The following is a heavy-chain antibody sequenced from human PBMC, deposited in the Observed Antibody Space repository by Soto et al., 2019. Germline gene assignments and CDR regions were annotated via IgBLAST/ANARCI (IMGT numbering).Heavy chain of an antibody. Sequence: PSETLSLTCTVSGGSISSSSYYWGWIRQPPGKGLEWIGSIYYSGSTYYNPSLKSRVTISVDTSKNQFSLKLSSVTAAVTAVYYCARTPLGPGPDDYWGQGTLVTVSS. CDR1: GGSISSSSYY. CDR2: IYYSGST. V-gene: IGHV4-39*01. D-gene: IGHD2-15*01. CDR3: ARTPLGPGPDDY. J-gene: IGHJ4*02.